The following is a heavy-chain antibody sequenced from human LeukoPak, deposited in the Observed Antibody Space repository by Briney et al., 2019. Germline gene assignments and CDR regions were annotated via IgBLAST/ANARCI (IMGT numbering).Heavy chain of an antibody. J-gene: IGHJ6*03. Sequence: GESLKISCKGSGYSFTCYWIGWVRRMPGKGLEWMGIIYPGDSDTRYSPSFQGQVTISADKSISTAYLQWSSLKASDTAMYYCARRGLGKNGLYYMDVWGKGTTVTVSS. D-gene: IGHD2-8*01. V-gene: IGHV5-51*01. CDR3: ARRGLGKNGLYYMDV. CDR1: GYSFTCYW. CDR2: IYPGDSDT.